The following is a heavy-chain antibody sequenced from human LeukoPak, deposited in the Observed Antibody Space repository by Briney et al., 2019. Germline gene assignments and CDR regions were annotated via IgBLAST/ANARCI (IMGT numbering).Heavy chain of an antibody. V-gene: IGHV3-48*02. Sequence: GGSLRLSCAASGFTLSNYGMNWVRQAPGKGLEWVSYISSSRSTTYYADSAKGRFTISRDSAKNSLDLQMNSLRDGDTAVYYCARGGSGYGDYYYFYGLDVWGQGTTVTVSS. CDR2: ISSSRSTT. D-gene: IGHD3-22*01. J-gene: IGHJ6*02. CDR1: GFTLSNYG. CDR3: ARGGSGYGDYYYFYGLDV.